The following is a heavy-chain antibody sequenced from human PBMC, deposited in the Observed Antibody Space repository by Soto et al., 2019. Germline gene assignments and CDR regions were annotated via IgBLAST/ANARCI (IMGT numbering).Heavy chain of an antibody. CDR1: GGSISSGGYY. D-gene: IGHD3-22*01. CDR3: ARDSYDSSGYYYELGYGMDV. J-gene: IGHJ6*02. CDR2: IYYSGST. Sequence: PSETLSLTCTVSGGSISSGGYYWSWIRQHPGKGLEWIGYIYYSGSTYYNPSLKSRVTISVDTSKNQFSLKLSSVTAADTAVYYCARDSYDSSGYYYELGYGMDVWGQGTTVTVSS. V-gene: IGHV4-31*03.